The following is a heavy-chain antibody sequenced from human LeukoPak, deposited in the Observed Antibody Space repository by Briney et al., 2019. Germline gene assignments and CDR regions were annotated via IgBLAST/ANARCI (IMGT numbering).Heavy chain of an antibody. D-gene: IGHD6-13*01. Sequence: PGGSLRLSCADSGFSSSSYAMSWVRQAPGKGLEWVSGISVSGYSTYYADSVKGRFTISRDNSKNTLYLQMNSLRGDDTAVYYCARDYYHFTAESSRWYPDTGYYFGMDVWGQGTTVTVSS. CDR2: ISVSGYST. CDR1: GFSSSSYA. CDR3: ARDYYHFTAESSRWYPDTGYYFGMDV. V-gene: IGHV3-23*01. J-gene: IGHJ6*02.